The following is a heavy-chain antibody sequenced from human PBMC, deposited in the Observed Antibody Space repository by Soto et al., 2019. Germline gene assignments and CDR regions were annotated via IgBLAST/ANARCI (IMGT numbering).Heavy chain of an antibody. CDR1: GYSFTTYW. Sequence: EVQLVQSGAEVKKPGESLKISCKGSGYSFTTYWIGWVRQMPGKGLEWMGIIYPYDSETRYSPSFQGQVTISADKSISAAYLQSRSLKASDTAMYYCAIHLVGATRGNFDYWGQGTLVTVSS. D-gene: IGHD1-26*01. CDR3: AIHLVGATRGNFDY. J-gene: IGHJ4*02. CDR2: IYPYDSET. V-gene: IGHV5-51*01.